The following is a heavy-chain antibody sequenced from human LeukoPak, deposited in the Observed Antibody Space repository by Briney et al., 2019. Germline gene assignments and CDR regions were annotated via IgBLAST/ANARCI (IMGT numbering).Heavy chain of an antibody. CDR1: GFTFSSYA. Sequence: GGSLRLSCAASGFTFSSYAMSWVRQAPGKGLEWVSAIRGSGGSTNYGDSVKGRFTISRDNAKNSLYLQMNSLRAEDTAVYYCAREDYYGSGSLGSWGQEPWSPSPQ. CDR3: AREDYYGSGSLGS. CDR2: IRGSGGST. J-gene: IGHJ5*01. V-gene: IGHV3-23*01. D-gene: IGHD3-10*01.